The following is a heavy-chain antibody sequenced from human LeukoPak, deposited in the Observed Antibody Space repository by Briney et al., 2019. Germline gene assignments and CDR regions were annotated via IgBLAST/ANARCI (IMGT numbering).Heavy chain of an antibody. J-gene: IGHJ4*02. CDR3: ASGGHLGYCSGGSCYYPFDY. V-gene: IGHV1-69*13. Sequence: ASVKVSCKASGGTFSSYAISWVRQAPGQGLEWMGGIIPIFGTANYAQKFQGRVTITADESTSTAYMELSSLRSEDTAMYYCASGGHLGYCSGGSCYYPFDYWAREPWSPSPQ. CDR1: GGTFSSYA. D-gene: IGHD2-15*01. CDR2: IIPIFGTA.